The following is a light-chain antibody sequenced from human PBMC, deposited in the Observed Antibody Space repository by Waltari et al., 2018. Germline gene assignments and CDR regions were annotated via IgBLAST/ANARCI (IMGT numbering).Light chain of an antibody. J-gene: IGKJ1*01. Sequence: EIVLTQSPGTLSVSPGESATLSCRASQSAGGNVAWYQQRLGQPPRLLIYGASMRTGGIPDRFSGSGSGTEITLTISSLQSADFAVYYCYQYNVWPRTFGQGTKVEVK. V-gene: IGKV3-15*01. CDR3: YQYNVWPRT. CDR1: QSAGGN. CDR2: GAS.